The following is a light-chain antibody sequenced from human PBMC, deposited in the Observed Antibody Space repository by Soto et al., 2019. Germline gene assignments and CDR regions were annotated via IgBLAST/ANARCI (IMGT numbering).Light chain of an antibody. CDR3: QVWDNISDHVI. Sequence: SYVMTQPPSVSVAPGQTARITCGGNNIGSKSVHWYQQKPGQAPVLVVHDDSDRPSGIPERFSGSNSGNMATLTISGVEAGDEADYYCQVWDNISDHVIFGGGTKLTVL. CDR1: NIGSKS. CDR2: DDS. V-gene: IGLV3-21*02. J-gene: IGLJ2*01.